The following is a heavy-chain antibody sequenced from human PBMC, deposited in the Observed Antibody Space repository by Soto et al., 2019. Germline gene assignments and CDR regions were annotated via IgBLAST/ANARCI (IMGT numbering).Heavy chain of an antibody. D-gene: IGHD6-13*01. CDR2: IVVGSGNT. CDR1: GFTFTSSA. V-gene: IGHV1-58*02. J-gene: IGHJ6*03. CDR3: AADRVAAAGTSYYYYMDV. Sequence: ASVKVSCKASGFTFTSSAMQWVRQARGQRLEWIGWIVVGSGNTNYAQKFQERVTITRDMSTSTAYMELSSLRSEDTAVYYCAADRVAAAGTSYYYYMDVWGKGTTVTVSS.